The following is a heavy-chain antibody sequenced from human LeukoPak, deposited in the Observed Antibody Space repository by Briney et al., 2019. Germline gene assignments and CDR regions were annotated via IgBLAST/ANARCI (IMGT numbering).Heavy chain of an antibody. CDR1: GGSLRGHF. D-gene: IGHD2-15*01. J-gene: IGHJ4*02. V-gene: IGHV4-34*01. CDR2: INLVGIT. CDR3: ARFKTADEDDLVFDH. Sequence: SETLSLTCAVSGGSLRGHFWTWIRQPPGMGLEWIGEINLVGITTYNKSLGSRVSISMDTSNSQFSLRLQSVTAADTAVYFCARFKTADEDDLVFDHWGQGSLVIVSS.